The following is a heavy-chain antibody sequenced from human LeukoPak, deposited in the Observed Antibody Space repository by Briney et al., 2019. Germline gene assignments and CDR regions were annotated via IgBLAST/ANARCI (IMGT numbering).Heavy chain of an antibody. CDR2: ISSSSSTI. J-gene: IGHJ4*02. D-gene: IGHD5-12*01. V-gene: IGHV3-48*01. CDR3: ARARYSGYGLLDY. CDR1: GFTFSSYS. Sequence: QTGGSLRLSCAASGFTFSSYSMNWVRQAPGKGLEWVSYISSSSSTIYYADSVKGRFTISRDNAKNSLYLQMNSLRAEDTAVYYCARARYSGYGLLDYWGQGTLVTVSS.